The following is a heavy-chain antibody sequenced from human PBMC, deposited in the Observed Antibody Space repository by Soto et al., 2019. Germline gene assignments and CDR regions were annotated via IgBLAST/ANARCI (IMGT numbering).Heavy chain of an antibody. CDR1: GFTFSSYA. Sequence: GGSLRLSCAASGFTFSSYAMSWVRQAPGKGLEWVSAISGSGGSTYYADSVKGRFTISRDNSKNTLYLQMNSLRAEDTAVYYCAKVYGGPEYYYYYMDVWGKGTTVTVSS. J-gene: IGHJ6*03. CDR3: AKVYGGPEYYYYYMDV. CDR2: ISGSGGST. V-gene: IGHV3-23*01. D-gene: IGHD3-10*01.